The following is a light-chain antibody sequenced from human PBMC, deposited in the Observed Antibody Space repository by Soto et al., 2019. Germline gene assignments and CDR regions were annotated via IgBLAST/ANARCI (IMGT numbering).Light chain of an antibody. CDR3: CSYAGRDTLYV. V-gene: IGLV2-11*01. J-gene: IGLJ1*01. CDR1: STDVGGYNY. CDR2: DVS. Sequence: QSALTQPRSVSGSPGQSVTISCTGTSTDVGGYNYVSRYQQHPGKVPKLMLYDVSKRPSGVPDRFSGSKSGNTASLTISGLQAEDEADYYCCSYAGRDTLYVFGSWTKLTVL.